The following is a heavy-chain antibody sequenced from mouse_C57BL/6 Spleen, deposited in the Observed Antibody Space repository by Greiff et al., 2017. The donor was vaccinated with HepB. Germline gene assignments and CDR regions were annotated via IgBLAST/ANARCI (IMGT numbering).Heavy chain of an antibody. V-gene: IGHV1-72*01. D-gene: IGHD2-4*01. Sequence: VPLQQPGAELVKPGASVKLSCKASGYTFTSYWMHWVKQRPGRGLEWIGRIDPNSGGTKYNEKFQSKATLTVDKASSTAYMQLSSLTSEDSAVYYCAPSPIYYDYDAYFDVWGTGTTVTVSS. CDR3: APSPIYYDYDAYFDV. J-gene: IGHJ1*03. CDR2: IDPNSGGT. CDR1: GYTFTSYW.